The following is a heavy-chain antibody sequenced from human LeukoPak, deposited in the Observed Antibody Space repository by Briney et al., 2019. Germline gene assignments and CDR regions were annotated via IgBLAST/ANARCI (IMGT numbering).Heavy chain of an antibody. V-gene: IGHV3-30*07. D-gene: IGHD2-21*01. Sequence: GGSLRLSCAASGFTFSSYAMHWVRQAPGKGLEWVAVISYDGSNKYYADSVKGRFTISRDNAENSLYVQMNSLRAEDTAVYYCARDPYYMDVWGKGTTVTVSS. CDR3: ARDPYYMDV. CDR1: GFTFSSYA. J-gene: IGHJ6*03. CDR2: ISYDGSNK.